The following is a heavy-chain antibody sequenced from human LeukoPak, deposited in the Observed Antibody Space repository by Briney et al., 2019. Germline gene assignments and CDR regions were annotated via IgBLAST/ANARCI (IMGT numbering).Heavy chain of an antibody. CDR1: GFTFSSYA. V-gene: IGHV3-23*01. D-gene: IGHD2-21*02. CDR3: AREGYCGGDCYSPYFDY. CDR2: ISGSGGST. J-gene: IGHJ4*02. Sequence: GGSLRLSCAASGFTFSSYAMSWVRQAPGKGLEWVSAISGSGGSTYYADSVKGRFTISRDNSKNTLYLQMNSLRAEDTAVYYCAREGYCGGDCYSPYFDYWGQGTLVTVSS.